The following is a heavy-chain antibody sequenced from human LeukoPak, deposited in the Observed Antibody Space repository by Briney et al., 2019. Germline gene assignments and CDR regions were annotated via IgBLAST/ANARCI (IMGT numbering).Heavy chain of an antibody. CDR1: GGSFSGYY. J-gene: IGHJ6*03. Sequence: SETLSLTCAVYGGSFSGYYWSWIRQPPGKGLEWIGEINHSGSTNYNPSLKSRVTISVDTSKNQFSLKLSSVTAADTAVYYCAREAHTYYDFWSGSPPGYYYMDVWGKGTTVTVSS. D-gene: IGHD3-3*01. CDR3: AREAHTYYDFWSGSPPGYYYMDV. CDR2: INHSGST. V-gene: IGHV4-34*01.